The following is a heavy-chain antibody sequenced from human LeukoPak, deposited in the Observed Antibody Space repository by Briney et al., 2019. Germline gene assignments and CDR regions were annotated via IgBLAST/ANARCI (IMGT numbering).Heavy chain of an antibody. Sequence: ASVKVSCKVSGYTPTELSMHWVRQAPGKGLEWMGAFDPEDGETIYAQKFQGRVTITADESTSTAYMELSSLRSEDTAVYYCARGDMITFGGVIVPAFDYWGQGTLVTVSS. J-gene: IGHJ4*02. CDR1: GYTPTELS. CDR2: FDPEDGET. D-gene: IGHD3-16*02. CDR3: ARGDMITFGGVIVPAFDY. V-gene: IGHV1-24*01.